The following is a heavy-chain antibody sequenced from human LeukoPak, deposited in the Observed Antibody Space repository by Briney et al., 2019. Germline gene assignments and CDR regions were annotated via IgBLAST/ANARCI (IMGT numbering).Heavy chain of an antibody. Sequence: PSETLSLTCAVYGGSFSGYYWSWVRQPPGKGLEWIGEINHSGSTNYNPSLKSRVTISVDTSKNQFSLKLSSVTAADTAVYYCAREGRSYGEGYFDYWGQGTLVTVSS. CDR2: INHSGST. V-gene: IGHV4-34*01. D-gene: IGHD5-18*01. CDR1: GGSFSGYY. CDR3: AREGRSYGEGYFDY. J-gene: IGHJ4*02.